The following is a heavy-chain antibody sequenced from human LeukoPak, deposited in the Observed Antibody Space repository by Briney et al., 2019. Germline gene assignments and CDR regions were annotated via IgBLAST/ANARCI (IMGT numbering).Heavy chain of an antibody. CDR1: GGSFSGYY. Sequence: SETLSLTCAVYGGSFSGYYWSWIRQPPGKGLEWIGEINHSGSTNYNPSLKSRVTISVDTSKNQFSLKLSSVTAADTAVYYCARDGYLAVDYWGQGTLVTVSS. D-gene: IGHD2-2*03. CDR3: ARDGYLAVDY. CDR2: INHSGST. J-gene: IGHJ4*02. V-gene: IGHV4-34*01.